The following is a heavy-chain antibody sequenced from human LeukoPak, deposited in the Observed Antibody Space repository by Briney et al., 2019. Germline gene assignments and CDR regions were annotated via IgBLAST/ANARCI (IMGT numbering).Heavy chain of an antibody. CDR2: IYSGGST. D-gene: IGHD5-18*01. V-gene: IGHV3-66*01. CDR3: ARGVQLWTGFDY. CDR1: GFTVSSNY. Sequence: PGGSLRLSCAASGFTVSSNYMSWVRQAPGKGLEWVSVIYSGGSTYYADSVKGRFTISRDNSKNTLYLQMNSLRVGDTAVYYCARGVQLWTGFDYWGQGTLVTVSS. J-gene: IGHJ4*02.